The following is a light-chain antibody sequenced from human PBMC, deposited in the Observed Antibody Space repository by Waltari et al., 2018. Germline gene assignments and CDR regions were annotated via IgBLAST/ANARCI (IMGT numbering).Light chain of an antibody. CDR2: DVS. CDR1: QSLSGDY. Sequence: EIVLTQSPGTLSLSPGERVTLSCRASQSLSGDYVAWYQQKPGQAPRLLFSDVSRRAPCVPDRFRASGSGTDFTLTISRLEPGDFAVYYCQQYGNSPFAFGQGTRLEIK. CDR3: QQYGNSPFA. V-gene: IGKV3-20*01. J-gene: IGKJ5*01.